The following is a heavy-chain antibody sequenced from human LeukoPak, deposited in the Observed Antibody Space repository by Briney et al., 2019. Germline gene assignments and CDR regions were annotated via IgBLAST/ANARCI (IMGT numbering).Heavy chain of an antibody. D-gene: IGHD4-11*01. CDR3: AKDRLDYIPNYMDV. V-gene: IGHV3-23*01. Sequence: GGSLRLSCAASGFTFSSYAMSWVRQAPGKGLEWVSGISGSGARTYYADPVKGRFTISRDNSKNTLYLQMNSLRAEDTAVYYCAKDRLDYIPNYMDVWGKGTTVTVSS. CDR2: ISGSGART. CDR1: GFTFSSYA. J-gene: IGHJ6*03.